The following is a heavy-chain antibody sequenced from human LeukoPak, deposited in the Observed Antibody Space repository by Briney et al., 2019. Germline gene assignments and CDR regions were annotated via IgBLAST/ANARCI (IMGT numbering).Heavy chain of an antibody. CDR1: GFTVSNNY. Sequence: GGSLRLSCAASGFTVSNNYMTWVRQAPGKGLEWVSLIYSGGSTYYADSVKGRFTISRDNSKNTVYLQMNSLRAEDTAVYYCASETPKRYCSGGSCYAFDYWGQGTLVTVSS. V-gene: IGHV3-66*01. J-gene: IGHJ4*02. CDR2: IYSGGST. CDR3: ASETPKRYCSGGSCYAFDY. D-gene: IGHD2-15*01.